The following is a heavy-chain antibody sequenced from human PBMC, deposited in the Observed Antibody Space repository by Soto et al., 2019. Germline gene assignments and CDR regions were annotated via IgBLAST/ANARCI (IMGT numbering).Heavy chain of an antibody. J-gene: IGHJ4*02. Sequence: QVQLVESGGGVVQPGRSLRLSCAASGFTFSSYAMHCVRQAPGKGLEWVAVISYDGSNKYYADSVKGRFTISRDNSKNRLYLQMNSLRAEDTAVYYCARELPDYGDYALVYWGKGTLVTVSS. CDR3: ARELPDYGDYALVY. CDR2: ISYDGSNK. CDR1: GFTFSSYA. D-gene: IGHD4-17*01. V-gene: IGHV3-30-3*01.